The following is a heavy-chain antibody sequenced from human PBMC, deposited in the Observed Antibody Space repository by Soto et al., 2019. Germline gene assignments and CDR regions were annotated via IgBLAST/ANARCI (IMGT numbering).Heavy chain of an antibody. Sequence: QVQLVQSGAEVKKPGASVKVACKAYGYTFTSYDINWVRQASGRGLEWMGWMNPNSGNTGYAQKFQGRVTMTRNTSISTAYMELSSLRSEDTAVCYCAREKTSYGMDVWGQGTTVTFSS. CDR2: MNPNSGNT. V-gene: IGHV1-8*01. CDR1: GYTFTSYD. CDR3: AREKTSYGMDV. J-gene: IGHJ6*02.